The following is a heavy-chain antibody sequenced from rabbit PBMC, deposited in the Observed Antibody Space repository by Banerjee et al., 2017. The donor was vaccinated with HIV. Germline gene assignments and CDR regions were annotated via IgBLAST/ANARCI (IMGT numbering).Heavy chain of an antibody. D-gene: IGHD8-1*01. Sequence: QEQLEESGGDLVKPEGSLTLTCTASGFSLSNNCVICWVRQAPGKGLEWIGCIYTGSDRTYYASWANGRFTISKTSSTTVTLQMTSLTAADTATYFCAREHSYGGNSYAWNLWGPGTLVTVS. CDR1: GFSLSNNCV. J-gene: IGHJ4*01. CDR3: AREHSYGGNSYAWNL. V-gene: IGHV1S45*01. CDR2: IYTGSDRT.